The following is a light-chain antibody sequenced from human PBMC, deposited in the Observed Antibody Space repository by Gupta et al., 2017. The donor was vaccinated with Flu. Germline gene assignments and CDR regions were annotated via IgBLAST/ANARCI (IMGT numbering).Light chain of an antibody. Sequence: SLGESATVNCRSSQTGWYSLNNKNYMGWYQQRPGQPPKLLISCATTRESGVPDRFSGSGSGTDFTLTISSLQAEDVAVYYCLQYLSIPHTFGQGTKVEIK. CDR3: LQYLSIPHT. CDR1: QTGWYSLNNKNY. J-gene: IGKJ1*01. CDR2: CAT. V-gene: IGKV4-1*01.